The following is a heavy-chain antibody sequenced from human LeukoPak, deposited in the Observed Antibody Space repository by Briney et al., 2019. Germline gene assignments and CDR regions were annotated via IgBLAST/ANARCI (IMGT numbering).Heavy chain of an antibody. Sequence: SETLSLTCAVYGGSFSGYYWSWLRQPPGKGLEWSGEINHSGSTNYNPSLKSRVTISVDTSKNQVSLKLTSVTAADTAVYYCARNGYGSGSSWWGQGTLVTVSS. V-gene: IGHV4-34*01. D-gene: IGHD3-10*01. CDR1: GGSFSGYY. J-gene: IGHJ4*02. CDR2: INHSGST. CDR3: ARNGYGSGSSW.